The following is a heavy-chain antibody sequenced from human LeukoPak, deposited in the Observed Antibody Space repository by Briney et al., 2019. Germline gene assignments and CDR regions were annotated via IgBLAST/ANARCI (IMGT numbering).Heavy chain of an antibody. CDR3: AREGTYSYDPRRYYYYMDV. V-gene: IGHV1-8*01. CDR2: MNPNSGNT. Sequence: GASVKVSCKASGYTFTSYDINWVRQATGQGLEWMGWMNPNSGNTGYAQKFQGRVTMTRNTSISTAYMELSSLRSDDTAVYYCAREGTYSYDPRRYYYYMDVWGKGTTVTVSS. D-gene: IGHD5-18*01. CDR1: GYTFTSYD. J-gene: IGHJ6*03.